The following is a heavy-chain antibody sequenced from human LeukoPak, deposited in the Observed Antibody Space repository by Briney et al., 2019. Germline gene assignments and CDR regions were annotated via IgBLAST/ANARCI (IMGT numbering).Heavy chain of an antibody. CDR2: ISSSSSTI. D-gene: IGHD6-6*01. CDR1: GFTFSSYS. V-gene: IGHV3-48*01. J-gene: IGHJ4*02. Sequence: PGGSLRLSCAASGFTFSSYSMNWVRQAPGKGLEWVSYISSSSSTIYYADSVKGRFTISRDNAKNSLYLQMNSLGAEDTAVYYCAREWVAAPDYWGQGTLVTVSS. CDR3: AREWVAAPDY.